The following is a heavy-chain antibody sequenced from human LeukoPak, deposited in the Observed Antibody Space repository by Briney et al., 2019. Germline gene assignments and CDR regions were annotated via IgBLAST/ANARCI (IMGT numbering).Heavy chain of an antibody. Sequence: ASVKVSCKASGYTFTSFGISWVRQAPGQMLEWMGWISAYNGNTNYAQKLQGRVTMTTDTSTTTAYMELRSLRSDDTAVYYCARVRYDYGDYSQPYCMDVWGQGTTVTVSS. D-gene: IGHD4-17*01. J-gene: IGHJ6*02. CDR1: GYTFTSFG. CDR2: ISAYNGNT. V-gene: IGHV1-18*01. CDR3: ARVRYDYGDYSQPYCMDV.